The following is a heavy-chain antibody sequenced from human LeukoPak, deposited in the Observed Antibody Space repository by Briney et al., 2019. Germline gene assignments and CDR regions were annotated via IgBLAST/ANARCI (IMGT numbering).Heavy chain of an antibody. J-gene: IGHJ4*02. Sequence: PGRSLRLSCAASGFTFDDYAMHWVRQAPGQGLEWVSGISWNSGSIGYADSVKGRFTISRDNAKNSLYLQMNSLRAEDTALYYCAKGGSYGDYFFDYWGQGTLVTVSS. CDR1: GFTFDDYA. CDR2: ISWNSGSI. CDR3: AKGGSYGDYFFDY. V-gene: IGHV3-9*01. D-gene: IGHD4-17*01.